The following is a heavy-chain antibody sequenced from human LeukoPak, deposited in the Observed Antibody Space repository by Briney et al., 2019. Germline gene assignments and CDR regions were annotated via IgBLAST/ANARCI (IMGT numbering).Heavy chain of an antibody. D-gene: IGHD3-10*01. CDR1: GFPFSLYA. J-gene: IGHJ3*02. CDR3: AKDRGVRGVNDAFDI. V-gene: IGHV3-23*01. Sequence: GGSLRLSCVASGFPFSLYAMSWVRQAPGKGLEWVSGFGGSGGSTYYADSVKGRFTISRDNSKNTLYLQMNSLRAEDTAVYYCAKDRGVRGVNDAFDIWGQGTMVTVSS. CDR2: FGGSGGST.